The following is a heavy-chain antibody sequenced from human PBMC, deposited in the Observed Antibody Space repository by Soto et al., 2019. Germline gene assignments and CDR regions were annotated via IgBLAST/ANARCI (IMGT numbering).Heavy chain of an antibody. CDR2: ICYSVST. J-gene: IGHJ6*02. Sequence: WETLLLTCTVSGDSITSSSFSWGWIRQPQGKGLEWIGTICYSVSTYYNQSLQSRVTMSVDTSKKQFSLKLSSVTAADTGVYYCARLDGNSADYYYGMDVWGRGSTVTVS. D-gene: IGHD6-19*01. CDR1: GDSITSSSFS. CDR3: ARLDGNSADYYYGMDV. V-gene: IGHV4-39*01.